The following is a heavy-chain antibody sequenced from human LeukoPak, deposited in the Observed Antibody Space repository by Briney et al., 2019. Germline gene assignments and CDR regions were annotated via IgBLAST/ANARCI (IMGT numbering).Heavy chain of an antibody. Sequence: PGGSLRLSCAASGLTVSSNYMSWVRQAPGKGLEWVSVIYSDDRPYYADSVEGRFTISRDNSENTLHLQMNSLRVEDTAVYYCAKKGGYYYYYYMDVWGKGTTVTVSS. V-gene: IGHV3-53*01. CDR2: IYSDDRP. D-gene: IGHD2-15*01. J-gene: IGHJ6*03. CDR3: AKKGGYYYYYYMDV. CDR1: GLTVSSNY.